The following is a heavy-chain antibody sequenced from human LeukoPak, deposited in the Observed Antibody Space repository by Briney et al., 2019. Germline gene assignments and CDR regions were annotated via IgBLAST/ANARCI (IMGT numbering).Heavy chain of an antibody. J-gene: IGHJ4*02. CDR2: MYYSGST. Sequence: PSETLSLTCTVSGSSMSRSSYYWGWIRQPPGKGLEWIGTMYYSGSTYYNPSLKSRAIISEDTSKNQFSLKLNSVTAADTAMYYCAREDYYVPYWGQGTLVTVSS. V-gene: IGHV4-39*07. D-gene: IGHD3-10*02. CDR1: GSSMSRSSYY. CDR3: AREDYYVPY.